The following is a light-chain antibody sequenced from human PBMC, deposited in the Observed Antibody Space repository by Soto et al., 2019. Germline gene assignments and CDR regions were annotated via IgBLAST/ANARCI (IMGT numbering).Light chain of an antibody. V-gene: IGKV1-39*01. CDR2: AAS. CDR3: QQSYSTPPEYT. J-gene: IGKJ2*01. CDR1: QTIGNY. Sequence: DIQMTQSPSSLSASVGDRVTISCRAGQTIGNYVHWYQQKPGRAPQLLIYAASNLHSGIPSRFSGSGSGTDFTLTIINLQPADSATYYCQQSYSTPPEYTFGQGTKLEIK.